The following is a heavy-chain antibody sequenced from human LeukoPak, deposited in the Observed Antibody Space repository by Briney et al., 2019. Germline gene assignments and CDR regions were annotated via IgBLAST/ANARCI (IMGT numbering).Heavy chain of an antibody. D-gene: IGHD6-19*01. CDR2: ISWNSGSI. Sequence: GGSLRLSCAASGFTFDDYAMHWVRQAPGKGLEWVSGISWNSGSIGYADSVKGRFTISRDNAKNSLYLQMNSLRAEDTALYYCAKDNSHSSGWYLDSSGFDYWGQGTLATVSS. CDR3: AKDNSHSSGWYLDSSGFDY. J-gene: IGHJ4*02. CDR1: GFTFDDYA. V-gene: IGHV3-9*01.